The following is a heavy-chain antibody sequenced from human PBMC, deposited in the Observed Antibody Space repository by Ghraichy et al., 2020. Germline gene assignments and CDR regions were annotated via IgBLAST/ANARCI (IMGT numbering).Heavy chain of an antibody. CDR3: ARGPRPTHFFDY. CDR1: GFTFSTIW. CDR2: IKQDGSET. Sequence: LSLTCAASGFTFSTIWMTWVRQAPGKGLEWVADIKQDGSETYYVDSVKGRFTISRDNAKNSLYLQMNSLRVEDTAVYYCARGPRPTHFFDYWGQGTLVTVSS. J-gene: IGHJ4*02. V-gene: IGHV3-7*01. D-gene: IGHD6-25*01.